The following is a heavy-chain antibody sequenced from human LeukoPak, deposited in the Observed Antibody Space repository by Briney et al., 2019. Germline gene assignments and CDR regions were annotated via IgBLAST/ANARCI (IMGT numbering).Heavy chain of an antibody. Sequence: ASVKVSCKASGYSFTGHYMHWVRQAPGQGLEWMGWINPNSGGTNYAQKFQGRVTMTRDTSISTAYMELSRLGSDDTAVYYCARGPATGDFDYWGQGTLVTVSS. CDR1: GYSFTGHY. D-gene: IGHD7-27*01. CDR3: ARGPATGDFDY. V-gene: IGHV1-2*02. CDR2: INPNSGGT. J-gene: IGHJ4*02.